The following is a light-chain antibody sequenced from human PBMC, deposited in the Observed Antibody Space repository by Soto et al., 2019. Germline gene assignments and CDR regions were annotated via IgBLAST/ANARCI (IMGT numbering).Light chain of an antibody. Sequence: QAVVTQSSSASASLGSSVNLTCTLSSRHISYIIAWHQQQPGKAPPYLMKLEGSGSYNKGIGVPDRVSGSSSGADRYLTSANRQFEDEADYNCETWGSNTHVFGTGTKLTVL. CDR1: SRHISYI. V-gene: IGLV4-60*02. CDR3: ETWGSNTHV. J-gene: IGLJ1*01. CDR2: LEGSGSY.